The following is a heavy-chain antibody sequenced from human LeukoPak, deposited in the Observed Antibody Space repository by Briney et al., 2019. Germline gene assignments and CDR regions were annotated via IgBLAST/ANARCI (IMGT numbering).Heavy chain of an antibody. Sequence: SETLSLTCSVSGGSISSYYWSWIRQPPGKGLEWIGRIYTSGSTNYNPSLKSRVTMSVDTSKNQFSLKLSSVTAADTAVYYCARESKDTAMVNFDYWGQGTLVTVSS. J-gene: IGHJ4*02. CDR3: ARESKDTAMVNFDY. V-gene: IGHV4-4*07. CDR1: GGSISSYY. D-gene: IGHD5-18*01. CDR2: IYTSGST.